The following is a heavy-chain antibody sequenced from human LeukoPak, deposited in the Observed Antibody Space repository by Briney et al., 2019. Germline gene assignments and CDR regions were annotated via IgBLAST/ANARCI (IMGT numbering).Heavy chain of an antibody. V-gene: IGHV3-33*01. J-gene: IGHJ6*02. CDR2: ISYDGTDK. CDR3: ARDRKVRGVILGYFYYGMDV. CDR1: GYTFSRYG. Sequence: GGSLRLSCAASGYTFSRYGMHWVPQAPGKGLEWLADISYDGTDKHYADSVKGRFNISRDNSKHTLYLQMNSLRAEDTAVYFCARDRKVRGVILGYFYYGMDVWGQGTTVTVSS. D-gene: IGHD3-10*01.